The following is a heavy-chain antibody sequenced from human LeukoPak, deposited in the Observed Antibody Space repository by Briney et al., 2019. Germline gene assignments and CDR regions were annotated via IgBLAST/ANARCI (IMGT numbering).Heavy chain of an antibody. CDR2: IKQDGSEK. Sequence: GGSLRLSCAASGFTFSSYWMSWVRQAPGKGLEWVANIKQDGSEKYYVGSVKGRFTISRDNAKNSLYLQMNSLRAEDTAVYYCARDGGLWFGELGGNFDYWGQGTLVTVSS. J-gene: IGHJ4*02. V-gene: IGHV3-7*01. CDR1: GFTFSSYW. D-gene: IGHD3-10*01. CDR3: ARDGGLWFGELGGNFDY.